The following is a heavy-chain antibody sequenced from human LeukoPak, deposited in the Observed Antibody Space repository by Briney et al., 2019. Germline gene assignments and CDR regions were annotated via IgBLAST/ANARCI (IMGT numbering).Heavy chain of an antibody. V-gene: IGHV3-23*01. CDR1: GFTFSSYG. J-gene: IGHJ4*02. D-gene: IGHD1-26*01. CDR3: AKDPVGEDYFDY. Sequence: GGSLRLPCAASGFTFSSYGMSWVRQAPGKGLEWVSAISGSGGSTYYADSVKGRFTISRDNSKNTLYLQMNSLRAEDTAVYYCAKDPVGEDYFDYWGQGTLVTVSS. CDR2: ISGSGGST.